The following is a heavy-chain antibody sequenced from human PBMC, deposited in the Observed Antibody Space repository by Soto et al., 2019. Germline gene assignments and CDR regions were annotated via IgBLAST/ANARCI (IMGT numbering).Heavy chain of an antibody. CDR1: GGSFSGYY. CDR3: ARGCCYDFWSGYRILDY. CDR2: INHSGST. D-gene: IGHD3-3*01. Sequence: SETLSLTCAVYGGSFSGYYWSWIRQPPGKGLEWIGEINHSGSTNYNPSLKSRVTISVGTSKNQFSLKLSSVTAADTAVYYCARGCCYDFWSGYRILDYWGQGTLVTVSS. J-gene: IGHJ4*02. V-gene: IGHV4-34*01.